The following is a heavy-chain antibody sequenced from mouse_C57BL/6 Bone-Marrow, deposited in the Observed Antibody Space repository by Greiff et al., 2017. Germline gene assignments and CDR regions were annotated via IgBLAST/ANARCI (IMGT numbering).Heavy chain of an antibody. CDR1: GYTFTSYW. Sequence: QVQLQQPGAELVKPGASVKLSCTASGYTFTSYWMHWVKQRPGQGLEWIGMIPPNSGSTNYNEKFKSKATLTVDKSSSTAYMQLSSLTSEDSAVYYCARGLLGRAYWGQGTLVTVSA. V-gene: IGHV1-64*01. D-gene: IGHD4-1*01. CDR2: IPPNSGST. J-gene: IGHJ3*01. CDR3: ARGLLGRAY.